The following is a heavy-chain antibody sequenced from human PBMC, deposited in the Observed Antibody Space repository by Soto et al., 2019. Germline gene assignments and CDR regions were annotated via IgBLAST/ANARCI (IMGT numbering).Heavy chain of an antibody. V-gene: IGHV3-23*01. D-gene: IGHD3-10*01. CDR1: GFTFSSYA. Sequence: EVQLLESGGGLVQPGGSLRLSCAASGFTFSSYAMSWVRQAPGKGLEWVSAISGSGGSTYYADSVKGRFTISRDNXKNTLYLQMNSLSAEDAAVYYWAKEVRGVRWRFDYWGQGTLVTVSS. CDR2: ISGSGGST. J-gene: IGHJ4*02. CDR3: AKEVRGVRWRFDY.